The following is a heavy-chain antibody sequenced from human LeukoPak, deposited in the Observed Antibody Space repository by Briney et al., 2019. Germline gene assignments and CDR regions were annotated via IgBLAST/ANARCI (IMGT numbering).Heavy chain of an antibody. J-gene: IGHJ6*02. CDR3: ASSPMSGILMSYYYGMDV. Sequence: HAGGSLRLSCAASGFTFSSHNMHWVRQAPGKGLEWVTLILGDGSNKSYGDSVQGRFTISRDNSKNTLYLQMSSLRVEGTAVFYCASSPMSGILMSYYYGMDVWGQGTTVTVSS. V-gene: IGHV3-30-3*01. CDR1: GFTFSSHN. CDR2: ILGDGSNK. D-gene: IGHD3-10*01.